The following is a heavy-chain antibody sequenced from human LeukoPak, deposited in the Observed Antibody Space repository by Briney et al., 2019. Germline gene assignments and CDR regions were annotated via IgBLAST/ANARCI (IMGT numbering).Heavy chain of an antibody. CDR2: IRSKAYGGTT. Sequence: PGGSLRLSCTASGFTFCDYAMSWVRQAPGKGREWVGFIRSKAYGGTTEYAASVKGRFTISRDDSKSIAYLQMNSLRTEDTAVYYCTRVGSSSSFDYWGQGTLVTVSS. D-gene: IGHD6-6*01. J-gene: IGHJ4*02. V-gene: IGHV3-49*04. CDR3: TRVGSSSSFDY. CDR1: GFTFCDYA.